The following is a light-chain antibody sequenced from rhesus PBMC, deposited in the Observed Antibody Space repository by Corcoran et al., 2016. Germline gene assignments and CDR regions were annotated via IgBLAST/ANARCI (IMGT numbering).Light chain of an antibody. CDR2: KTS. Sequence: DIQMTQSPSSLSASVGDSITITCRASQGISSYLTWYQQKQGKAPNRLIYKTSSLESGVPSRFSGRGAGTDFTLTISSLQPEDFATYYCRQYNSDPPTFGQGTKVEIK. V-gene: IGKV1-43*02. CDR3: RQYNSDPPT. CDR1: QGISSY. J-gene: IGKJ1*01.